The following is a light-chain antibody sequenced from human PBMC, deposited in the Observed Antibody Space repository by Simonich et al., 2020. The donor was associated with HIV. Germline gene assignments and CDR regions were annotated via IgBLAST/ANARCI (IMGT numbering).Light chain of an antibody. V-gene: IGLV1-44*01. CDR1: SSNIGSAT. CDR3: TPWDDSLNVSYV. J-gene: IGLJ1*01. CDR2: KNN. Sequence: QSVLTQPPSASGTPGQRVTISWSGRSSNIGSATVNWFQQVPGTAPKLLLYKNNQRPSGVPDRFSGSKSGTSASLAIRGLQSEDEADYYWTPWDDSLNVSYVFETGTKVTVL.